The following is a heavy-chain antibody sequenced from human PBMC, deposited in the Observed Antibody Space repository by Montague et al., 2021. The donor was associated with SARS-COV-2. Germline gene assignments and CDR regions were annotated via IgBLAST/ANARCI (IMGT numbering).Heavy chain of an antibody. V-gene: IGHV4-39*02. D-gene: IGHD5-12*01. CDR2: IYDSGST. Sequence: SETLSLTCSVSGGSISSSNYYWDWIRQPPGKGLEWIGSIYDSGSTYYXXXVESRVTISVDTSKNHFSLKLSSVTAADTAVYYCARRGRKLLPVATTIGGFDIWGQGTMVTVSS. CDR3: ARRGRKLLPVATTIGGFDI. J-gene: IGHJ3*02. CDR1: GGSISSSNYY.